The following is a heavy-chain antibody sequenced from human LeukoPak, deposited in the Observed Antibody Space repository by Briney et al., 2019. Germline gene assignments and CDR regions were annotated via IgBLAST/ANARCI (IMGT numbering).Heavy chain of an antibody. CDR3: ARDLPTTSLPIWLAAAAPHSYGMDV. V-gene: IGHV3-7*01. CDR1: GFTFSSYW. J-gene: IGHJ6*02. Sequence: GGSLRLSCAASGFTFSSYWMSWVRQAPGKGLEWVANIKQDGSEKYYVDSVKGQFTISRDNAKNSLYLQMNSLRAEDTAVYYCARDLPTTSLPIWLAAAAPHSYGMDVWGQGTTVTVSS. D-gene: IGHD6-13*01. CDR2: IKQDGSEK.